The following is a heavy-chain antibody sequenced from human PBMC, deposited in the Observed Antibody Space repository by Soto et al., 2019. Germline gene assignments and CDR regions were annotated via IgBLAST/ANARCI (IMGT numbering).Heavy chain of an antibody. CDR1: GFTFSDHY. D-gene: IGHD1-1*01. CDR3: ARDPDTTSKIDH. CDR2: ISSSGSPL. V-gene: IGHV3-11*01. Sequence: TGGSLRLSCTASGFTFSDHYMSWIRQAPGKGLEWVSYISSSGSPLYYADSVKGRFTISRDNAKNSLYLQMSSLRAEDTALYYCARDPDTTSKIDHWGQGAKVPVYS. J-gene: IGHJ4*02.